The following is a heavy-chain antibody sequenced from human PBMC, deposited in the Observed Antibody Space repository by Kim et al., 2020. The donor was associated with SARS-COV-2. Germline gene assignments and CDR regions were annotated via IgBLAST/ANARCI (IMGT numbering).Heavy chain of an antibody. CDR1: GFIFTDYA. J-gene: IGHJ4*02. CDR2: ISGSGDDT. Sequence: GGSLRLSCEVSGFIFTDYAMSWVRQAPGKGLEWVSIISGSGDDTHYADSVKGRSTVTRDNSTNTLHLQMNSLRAGDTAVYYCARAPRVVTHYFNYWGQGTLVTVSS. V-gene: IGHV3-23*01. D-gene: IGHD3-3*01. CDR3: ARAPRVVTHYFNY.